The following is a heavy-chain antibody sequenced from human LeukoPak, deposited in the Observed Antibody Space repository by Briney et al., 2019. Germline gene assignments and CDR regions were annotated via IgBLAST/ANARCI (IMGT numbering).Heavy chain of an antibody. J-gene: IGHJ4*02. CDR2: IYTSGST. CDR1: GGSISSGSYY. CDR3: ASSMYYDFWSGYYVNYFDY. D-gene: IGHD3-3*01. V-gene: IGHV4-61*02. Sequence: SETLSLTCTVSGGSISSGSYYWSWIRQPAGKGLEWIGRIYTSGSTNYNPSLKSRVTISVDTSKNQFSLKLSSVTAADTAVYYCASSMYYDFWSGYYVNYFDYWGQGTLVTVSS.